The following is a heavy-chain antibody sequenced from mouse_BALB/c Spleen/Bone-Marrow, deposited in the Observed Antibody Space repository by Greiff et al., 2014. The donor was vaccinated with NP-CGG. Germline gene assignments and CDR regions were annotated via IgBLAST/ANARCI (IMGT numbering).Heavy chain of an antibody. J-gene: IGHJ2*01. CDR3: ARFGRYYFDY. CDR1: GYAFTNYL. V-gene: IGHV1-54*01. Sequence: QVQLKESXAELVRPGTAVNVSCKASGYAFTNYLIEWVKQRPGQGLEWIGVINPGSGGANYNEKFKGKATLTAYKSSSTAYMQLSSLTSDDSAVYFCARFGRYYFDYWGQGTTLTVSS. CDR2: INPGSGGA.